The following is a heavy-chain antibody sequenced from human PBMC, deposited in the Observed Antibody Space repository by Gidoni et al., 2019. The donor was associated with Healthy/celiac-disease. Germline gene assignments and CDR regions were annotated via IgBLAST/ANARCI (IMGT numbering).Heavy chain of an antibody. J-gene: IGHJ6*03. CDR2: IYPGNSDT. V-gene: IGHV5-51*01. CDR1: GYSFTSYW. Sequence: EVQLVQSGAEVKKPGESLKISCKGSGYSFTSYWIGWVRQMPGKGLEWMGIIYPGNSDTRYSPSFQGQVTISADKSISTAYLQWSSLKASDTAMYYCARRARGVTPYYYMDVWGKGTTVTVSS. CDR3: ARRARGVTPYYYMDV. D-gene: IGHD2-21*02.